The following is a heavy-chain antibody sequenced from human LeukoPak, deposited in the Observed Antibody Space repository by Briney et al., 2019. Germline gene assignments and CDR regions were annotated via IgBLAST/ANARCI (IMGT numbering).Heavy chain of an antibody. CDR2: IYYSGST. J-gene: IGHJ4*02. D-gene: IGHD6-19*01. Sequence: SETLSLTCTVSGGSISSSSYYWGWIRQPPGKGLEWIGSIYYSGSTYYNPSLKSRVTISVDTSKNQFSLKLSSVTAADTAVYYCARGPVAVAGTSTYHDYWGQGTLVTVSS. CDR1: GGSISSSSYY. CDR3: ARGPVAVAGTSTYHDY. V-gene: IGHV4-39*07.